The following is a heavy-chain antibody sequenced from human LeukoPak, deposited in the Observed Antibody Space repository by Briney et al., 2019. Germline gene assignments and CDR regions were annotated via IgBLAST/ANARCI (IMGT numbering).Heavy chain of an antibody. CDR1: GFTFSGYS. D-gene: IGHD2-8*01. CDR3: AKDLALGFCAHGVCYAWDY. Sequence: PGGSLRLSCAASGFTFSGYSMNWVRQAPGKGLEWVSFISSTSRTTYYADSVKGRFTTSRDNGKNSLYLQMNSLTDEDTAVYSCAKDLALGFCAHGVCYAWDYWGQGTLVTVSS. V-gene: IGHV3-48*02. J-gene: IGHJ4*02. CDR2: ISSTSRTT.